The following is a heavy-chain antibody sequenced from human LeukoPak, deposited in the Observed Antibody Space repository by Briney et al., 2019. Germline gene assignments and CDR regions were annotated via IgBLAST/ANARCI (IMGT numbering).Heavy chain of an antibody. CDR3: ASSSWSSEYFHY. D-gene: IGHD6-13*01. CDR2: FYSGGST. Sequence: GGSLRLSCAASGYTVSDNYMSWVRQAPGKGLEWVSVFYSGGSTRYADSVKGRFTISRDNSKNTLYLQLNSLRAEDTAVYFCASSSWSSEYFHYWGQGTLVTVSS. CDR1: GYTVSDNY. V-gene: IGHV3-66*01. J-gene: IGHJ1*01.